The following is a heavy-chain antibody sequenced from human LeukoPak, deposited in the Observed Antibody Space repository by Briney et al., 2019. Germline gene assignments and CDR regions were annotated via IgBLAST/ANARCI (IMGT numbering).Heavy chain of an antibody. Sequence: GGSLRLSCAASGFTFSSYGIHWVRQAPGKGLEWVTFIGYDGRNKYYADSVKGRFTISRDNSKNTLYLQMNSLRAEDTAVYYCARLYSSSWYRVDDYWGQGTLVTVSS. CDR2: IGYDGRNK. CDR3: ARLYSSSWYRVDDY. D-gene: IGHD6-13*01. CDR1: GFTFSSYG. V-gene: IGHV3-30*02. J-gene: IGHJ4*02.